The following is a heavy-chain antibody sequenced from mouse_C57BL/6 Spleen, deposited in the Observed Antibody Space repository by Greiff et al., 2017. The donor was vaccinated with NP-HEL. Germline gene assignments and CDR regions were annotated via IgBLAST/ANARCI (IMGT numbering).Heavy chain of an antibody. CDR3: ARQGILYRYYAMDY. CDR2: ISTAGGST. V-gene: IGHV5-12*01. Sequence: EVKLVESGGFLFQPGGSLKLSCAASGFTFSDYYMYSLRQTHAPRLSPFSSISTAGGSTYYPDTVKGRFTISRDKAKNTLYLQMSRLKSEDTAMYYCARQGILYRYYAMDYWGQGTSVTVSS. J-gene: IGHJ4*01. CDR1: GFTFSDYY. D-gene: IGHD2-12*01.